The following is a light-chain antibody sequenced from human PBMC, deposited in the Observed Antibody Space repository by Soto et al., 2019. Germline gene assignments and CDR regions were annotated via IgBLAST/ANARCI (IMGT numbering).Light chain of an antibody. J-gene: IGLJ1*01. CDR1: SSDVGGYNY. CDR2: DVS. CDR3: SSYTSSSTVYV. Sequence: QSVLTQPASVSGSPGQSITISCTGTSSDVGGYNYVSWYQQHPGKAPKLMIYDVSNRPSGVSNRFSGSKSGNTASLTISGLQAEDEADYYCSSYTSSSTVYVFGTGTKVTVL. V-gene: IGLV2-14*01.